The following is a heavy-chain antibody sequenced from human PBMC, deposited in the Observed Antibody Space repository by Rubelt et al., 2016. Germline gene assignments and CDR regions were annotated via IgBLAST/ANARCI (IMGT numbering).Heavy chain of an antibody. CDR3: GGGAQANYYYYGMDV. J-gene: IGHJ6*02. Sequence: EVLLVQSGGGLVEPGGSLRLSCAASGFTFRDYAINWVRQAPGKGLEWVSGIGGSGDTTYYADSVKGRFTISRDNSKNTLYLQMNSLGAEETSVYYCGGGAQANYYYYGMDVGGQGTTVTVSS. CDR1: GFTFRDYA. D-gene: IGHD3-10*01. V-gene: IGHV3-23*04. CDR2: IGGSGDTT.